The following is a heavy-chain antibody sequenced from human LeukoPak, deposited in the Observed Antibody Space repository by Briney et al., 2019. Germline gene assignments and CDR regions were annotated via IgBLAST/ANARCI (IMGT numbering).Heavy chain of an antibody. CDR3: AKDGTKWLRYPFDY. J-gene: IGHJ4*02. CDR1: GFTFSSYG. V-gene: IGHV3-30*02. D-gene: IGHD5-12*01. Sequence: PGGSLRLSCAASGFTFSSYGMHWVRQAPGKGLEWVAFIRYDGSNKYYADSVKGRFTISRDNSKNTLYLQMNSLRAEDTAVYYCAKDGTKWLRYPFDYWGQGTLVTVSS. CDR2: IRYDGSNK.